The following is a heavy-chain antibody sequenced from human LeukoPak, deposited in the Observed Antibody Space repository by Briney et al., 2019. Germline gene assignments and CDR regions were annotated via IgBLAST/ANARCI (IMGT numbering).Heavy chain of an antibody. D-gene: IGHD1-26*01. CDR2: ITSSSSYT. J-gene: IGHJ6*03. CDR1: GFTFSTYN. V-gene: IGHV3-21*01. Sequence: GSLRLSCAASGFTFSTYNMNWVRQAPGKGLEWVSSITSSSSYTFYADSVKGRFTISRDNAKSSLYLQMNSLRAEDTAIYYCARDPYNGNYGDSYYYYMDVWGKGTTVTISS. CDR3: ARDPYNGNYGDSYYYYMDV.